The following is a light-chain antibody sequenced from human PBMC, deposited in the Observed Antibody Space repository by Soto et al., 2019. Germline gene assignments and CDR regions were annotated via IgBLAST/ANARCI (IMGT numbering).Light chain of an antibody. CDR3: SSYTSSSTYV. CDR2: EVS. CDR1: SSDVGNYNR. J-gene: IGLJ1*01. Sequence: QSALTQPPSVSGSPGKSVTISCTGTSSDVGNYNRVSWYQQPPGTAPKVIIYEVSNRPSGVPDRFSGSKSGNTASLTISGLQAEYEADYYCSSYTSSSTYVFGTGTKVTVL. V-gene: IGLV2-18*02.